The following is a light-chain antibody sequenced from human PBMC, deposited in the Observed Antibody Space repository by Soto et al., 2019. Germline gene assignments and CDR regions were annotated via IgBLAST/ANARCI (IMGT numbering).Light chain of an antibody. CDR2: DSS. CDR3: QQRKNWPPIT. V-gene: IGKV3-11*01. J-gene: IGKJ5*01. Sequence: IALTQSPPTVSLSPGETATLSCRASQNVDKFLAWYQQRPGQPPRLLIFDSSNRATGVPVRFSGSGSGTVFTLTIGSLEPEDSAVYYCQQRKNWPPITFGQGTRLEIK. CDR1: QNVDKF.